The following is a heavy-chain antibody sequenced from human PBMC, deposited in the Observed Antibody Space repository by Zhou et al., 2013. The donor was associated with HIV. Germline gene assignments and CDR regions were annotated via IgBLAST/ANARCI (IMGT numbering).Heavy chain of an antibody. Sequence: QVQLVQSGAELKKPGSSVKVSCKASGGTFKNFAISWIRQAPGQGLEWVGGIIPMFGGTSLGPKFQDRVILSADGSATTAYMELSSLRSEDTAVYYCATTRGGDYWSFDYWGQGTLVTVSS. D-gene: IGHD2-21*02. CDR3: ATTRGGDYWSFDY. V-gene: IGHV1-69*12. CDR2: IIPMFGGT. J-gene: IGHJ4*02. CDR1: GGTFKNFA.